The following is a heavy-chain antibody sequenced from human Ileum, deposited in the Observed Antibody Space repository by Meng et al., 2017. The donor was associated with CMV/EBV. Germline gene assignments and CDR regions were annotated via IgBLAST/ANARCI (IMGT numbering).Heavy chain of an antibody. J-gene: IGHJ6*02. CDR2: ISGDGATT. V-gene: IGHV3-23*01. CDR1: GFTFSSYS. D-gene: IGHD2-2*02. CDR3: ARERWCSSTSCYIGRVDGMDF. Sequence: GGSLRLSCATSGFTFSSYSMSWVRQAPGKGLEWVSAISGDGATTYYADSVKGRFTMSRDNSKNTLSLQMNSLRAEDTAIYYCARERWCSSTSCYIGRVDGMDFWGQGTMVTVSS.